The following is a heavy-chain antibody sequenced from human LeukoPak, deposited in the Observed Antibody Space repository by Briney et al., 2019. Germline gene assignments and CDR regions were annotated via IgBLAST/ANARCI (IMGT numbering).Heavy chain of an antibody. V-gene: IGHV1-18*01. J-gene: IGHJ4*02. CDR3: ARDRGYYYDSSGYYSLPDY. Sequence: ASVKVSCKASGYTFTSYGISWVRQAPGQGLEWMGWISAYNGNTNYAQKLQGRVTMTTDTSTSTAYMELRSLRSDDTAVYYCARDRGYYYDSSGYYSLPDYWGQGTLVTVSS. CDR1: GYTFTSYG. D-gene: IGHD3-22*01. CDR2: ISAYNGNT.